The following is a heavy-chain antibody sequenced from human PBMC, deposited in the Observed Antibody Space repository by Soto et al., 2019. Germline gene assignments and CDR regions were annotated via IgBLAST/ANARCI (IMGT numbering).Heavy chain of an antibody. D-gene: IGHD5-12*01. J-gene: IGHJ5*02. CDR2: INPNSGGT. CDR3: ARDFLPSGYDGP. CDR1: GYTFTGYY. V-gene: IGHV1-2*02. Sequence: ASVKVSCKASGYTFTGYYMHWVRQAPGQGLEWMGWINPNSGGTNYAQKFQGRVTMTRDTSISTAYMELSRLRSDDTAVYYCARDFLPSGYDGPWGQVTLVTVSS.